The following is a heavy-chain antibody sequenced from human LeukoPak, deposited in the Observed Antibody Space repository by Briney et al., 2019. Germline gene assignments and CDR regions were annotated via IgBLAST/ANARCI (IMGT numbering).Heavy chain of an antibody. CDR1: GFTFSSYS. V-gene: IGHV3-21*01. Sequence: PGGSLRLSCAASGFTFSSYSMNWVRQAPGKGLEWVSSSSSSSSYIYYADSVKGRFTISRDNAKNSLYLQMNSLRAEDTAVYYCARGSRVLRFLEWFPYYFDYWGQGTLVTVSS. D-gene: IGHD3-3*01. CDR2: SSSSSSYI. J-gene: IGHJ4*02. CDR3: ARGSRVLRFLEWFPYYFDY.